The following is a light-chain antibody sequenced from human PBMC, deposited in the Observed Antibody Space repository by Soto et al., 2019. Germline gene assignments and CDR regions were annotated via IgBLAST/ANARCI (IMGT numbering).Light chain of an antibody. CDR2: QAS. J-gene: IGKJ5*01. Sequence: DIQMTQSPSTLSASVGDRVTITCRASESISSCLAWYHQKPGKAPKLLIYQASALEGAFQSRFSGSGSGTEFTLTISTLQPDNFATYYCQQYKTHFPLTFGQGTRLAIK. CDR1: ESISSC. CDR3: QQYKTHFPLT. V-gene: IGKV1-5*03.